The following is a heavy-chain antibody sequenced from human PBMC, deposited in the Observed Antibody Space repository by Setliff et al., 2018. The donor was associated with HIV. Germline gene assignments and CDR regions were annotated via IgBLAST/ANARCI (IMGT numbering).Heavy chain of an antibody. CDR2: INAGNGNT. Sequence: ASVKVSCKASGYTFTSYAMHWVRQAPGQTLEWMGWINAGNGNTRYSQTFQGRVTITRDTSASTAYMELSSLRSEDTAVSYCARGRLRTVTSLIKKRAWYNWLDPWGQGTLVTVSS. D-gene: IGHD3-16*01. J-gene: IGHJ5*02. CDR1: GYTFTSYA. CDR3: ARGRLRTVTSLIKKRAWYNWLDP. V-gene: IGHV1-3*01.